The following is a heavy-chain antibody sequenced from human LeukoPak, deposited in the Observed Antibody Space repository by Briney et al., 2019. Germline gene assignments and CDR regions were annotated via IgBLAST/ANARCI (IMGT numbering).Heavy chain of an antibody. CDR2: ISGSGDNT. D-gene: IGHD2-2*01. Sequence: GGSLRLSCAASGFTFSSFAMSWVRQAPGKGLEWVSGISGSGDNTYYADSVKGRFTISRDNSKNTLYLQVNSLRAEDTAVYYCAKPLGYCSSTNCFYYYGVDVWGQGTTVTVSS. CDR1: GFTFSSFA. J-gene: IGHJ6*02. CDR3: AKPLGYCSSTNCFYYYGVDV. V-gene: IGHV3-23*01.